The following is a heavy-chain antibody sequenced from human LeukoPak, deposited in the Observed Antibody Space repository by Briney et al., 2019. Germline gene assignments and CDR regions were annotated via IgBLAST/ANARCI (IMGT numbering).Heavy chain of an antibody. CDR3: ARVDIAVAFCFDY. Sequence: SETLSLTCTVSGGSISSYYWGWIRQPPGKGLEWIGFVYYSGSTNYNPSLKSRVTISVDTSKNQFSLKLNSVTAADTAAYYCARVDIAVAFCFDYWGQGTLVTVSS. CDR1: GGSISSYY. J-gene: IGHJ4*02. D-gene: IGHD6-19*01. CDR2: VYYSGST. V-gene: IGHV4-59*01.